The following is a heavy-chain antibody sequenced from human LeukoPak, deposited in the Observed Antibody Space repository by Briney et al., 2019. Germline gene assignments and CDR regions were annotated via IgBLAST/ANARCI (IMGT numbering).Heavy chain of an antibody. V-gene: IGHV3-21*01. CDR3: ARAAENYGGRFDS. D-gene: IGHD3-16*01. J-gene: IGHJ4*02. CDR1: AFTFSSYG. CDR2: ISGSGAGT. Sequence: GGSLRLSCAASAFTFSSYGMGWVRQAPGKGLDWVSSISGSGAGTYYADSVKGRFTISRDNAKNSLYLQMNSLRAEDTAVYYCARAAENYGGRFDSWGQGTLVTVSS.